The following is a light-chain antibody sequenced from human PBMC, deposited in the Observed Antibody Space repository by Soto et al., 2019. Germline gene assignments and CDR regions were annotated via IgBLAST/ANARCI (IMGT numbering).Light chain of an antibody. CDR3: CSYAGIHVV. V-gene: IGLV2-11*01. CDR1: SSDVGGYNY. CDR2: DVS. J-gene: IGLJ2*01. Sequence: QSALTQPRSVSGSPGQSVTISCTGTSSDVGGYNYVSWYQQYPGKAPKLMIYDVSGRPSGVPDRFSGSKSVNTASLTISGLQAEDEADYYCCSYAGIHVVFGGGTKLTVL.